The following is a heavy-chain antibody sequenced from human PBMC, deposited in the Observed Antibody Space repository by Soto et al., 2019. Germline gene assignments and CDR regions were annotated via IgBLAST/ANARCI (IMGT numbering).Heavy chain of an antibody. Sequence: ASVKVSCKASGYTFTSYGISWVRQAPGQGLEWMGWISAYNGNTNYAQKLQGRVTMTTDTSTSTAYMELRSLRSADTAVYYCARDSLVLWFGPYGMDVWGQGTTVTVS. CDR2: ISAYNGNT. D-gene: IGHD3-10*01. J-gene: IGHJ6*02. CDR1: GYTFTSYG. V-gene: IGHV1-18*04. CDR3: ARDSLVLWFGPYGMDV.